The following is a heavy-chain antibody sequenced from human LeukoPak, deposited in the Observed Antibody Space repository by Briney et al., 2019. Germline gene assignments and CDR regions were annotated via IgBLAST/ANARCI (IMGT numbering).Heavy chain of an antibody. CDR2: ISSSSSYI. CDR1: GFTFSSYS. V-gene: IGHV3-21*01. J-gene: IGHJ4*02. D-gene: IGHD1-26*01. CDR3: ARRRYSGSSQHFDY. Sequence: GGSLRLSCAASGFTFSSYSMNWVRQAPGKGLEWVSSISSSSSYIYYADSVKGRFTISRDSAKNSLYLQMNSLRAEDTAVYYCARRRYSGSSQHFDYWGLGTLVTVSS.